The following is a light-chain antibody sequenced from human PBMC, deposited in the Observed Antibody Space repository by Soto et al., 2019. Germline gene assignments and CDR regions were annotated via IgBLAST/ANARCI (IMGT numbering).Light chain of an antibody. CDR2: DNN. CDR3: VTWDTSLSAGV. V-gene: IGLV1-51*01. Sequence: QSVLTQPPSVSAAPGQKVNISCFGSSSNIGNNYVSWHQQLPGTAPKLLIYDNNKRPSGIPDRFSGSKSGTSATLGITGLQTGDEATYYCVTWDTSLSAGVFGGGTKVTVL. J-gene: IGLJ3*02. CDR1: SSNIGNNY.